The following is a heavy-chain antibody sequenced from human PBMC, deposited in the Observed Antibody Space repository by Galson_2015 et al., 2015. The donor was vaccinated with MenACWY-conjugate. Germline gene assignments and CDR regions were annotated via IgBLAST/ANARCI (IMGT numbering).Heavy chain of an antibody. Sequence: PALVKPTQTLTLTCTFSGFSLSTSGVGVGWIRQPPGKALEWLALIYWDDDKRYSPPLKSRLTITKDTSKNQVVLTMTNMDPVDTATYYCARLTMVRGVIGFDYWGQGTLVTVSS. V-gene: IGHV2-5*02. CDR2: IYWDDDK. J-gene: IGHJ4*02. CDR1: GFSLSTSGVG. CDR3: ARLTMVRGVIGFDY. D-gene: IGHD3-10*01.